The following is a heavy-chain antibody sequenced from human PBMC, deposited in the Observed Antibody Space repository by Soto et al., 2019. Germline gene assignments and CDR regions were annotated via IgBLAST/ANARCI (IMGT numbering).Heavy chain of an antibody. Sequence: ASVKVSCKASGYTFTSYDINWVRQATGQGLEWMGWMNPNSGNTGYAQKFQGRVTMTRNTSISTAYMELSSLRSEDTAVYYCARTGYDFWSGYHGSWLGRATYYYYGMDVWGQ. CDR2: MNPNSGNT. D-gene: IGHD3-3*01. V-gene: IGHV1-8*01. CDR1: GYTFTSYD. J-gene: IGHJ6*01. CDR3: ARTGYDFWSGYHGSWLGRATYYYYGMDV.